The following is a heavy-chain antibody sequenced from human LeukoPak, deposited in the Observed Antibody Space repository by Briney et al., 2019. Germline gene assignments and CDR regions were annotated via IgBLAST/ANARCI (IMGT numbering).Heavy chain of an antibody. V-gene: IGHV5-51*01. CDR1: GYSFTSYW. CDR2: IYPGGSDT. Sequence: GESLKISCKGSGYSFTSYWIGWVRQMPGKGLEWMGIIYPGGSDTRYSPSFQGQVTISADKSISTAYLQWSSLKASDTAMYYCARRSGYSSDSYYFDYWGQGTLVTVSS. J-gene: IGHJ4*02. D-gene: IGHD5-18*01. CDR3: ARRSGYSSDSYYFDY.